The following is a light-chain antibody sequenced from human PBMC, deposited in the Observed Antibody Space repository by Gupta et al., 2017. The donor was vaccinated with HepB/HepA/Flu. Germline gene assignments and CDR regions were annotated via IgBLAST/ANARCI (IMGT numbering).Light chain of an antibody. J-gene: IGLJ2*01. CDR1: NIGTKT. CDR2: DDE. V-gene: IGLV3-21*03. Sequence: SYVLTQPPSVSVAPGRTARITCGGINIGTKTVHWYQQMPGQAPVLVVYDDEDRPSGIPERFSGSNSGNTATLTISGVEAGDEADDDCQVWDTSVDHVVFGGGTKLTVL. CDR3: QVWDTSVDHVV.